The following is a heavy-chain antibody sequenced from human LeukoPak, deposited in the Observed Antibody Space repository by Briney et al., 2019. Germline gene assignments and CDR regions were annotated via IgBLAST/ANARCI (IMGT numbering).Heavy chain of an antibody. J-gene: IGHJ4*02. D-gene: IGHD3-10*01. CDR3: AKNSGSGKGLDY. Sequence: GGSLRLSCAACGFTFSSYGMHWVRQAPGKGLEGVAVISYDGSNKYYADSVKGRFTISRDNSKNTLYLQMNSLRAEDTAVYYCAKNSGSGKGLDYWGQGTLVTVSS. CDR2: ISYDGSNK. V-gene: IGHV3-30*18. CDR1: GFTFSSYG.